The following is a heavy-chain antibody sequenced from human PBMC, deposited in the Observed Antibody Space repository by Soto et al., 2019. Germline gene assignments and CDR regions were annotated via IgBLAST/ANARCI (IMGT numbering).Heavy chain of an antibody. CDR1: GFTFSNYA. CDR3: ARDRQCSSSSCYALHD. D-gene: IGHD2-2*01. CDR2: ISSNGGST. V-gene: IGHV3-64*01. Sequence: EVQLVESGGGLVQPGGSLRLSCAASGFTFSNYAMHWVRQAPGKGLEYVSAISSNGGSTYYVNSVKGRFTISRDNSKNTLYLQMGSLRAEDMAVYYCARDRQCSSSSCYALHDWGQGTLVTVSS. J-gene: IGHJ4*02.